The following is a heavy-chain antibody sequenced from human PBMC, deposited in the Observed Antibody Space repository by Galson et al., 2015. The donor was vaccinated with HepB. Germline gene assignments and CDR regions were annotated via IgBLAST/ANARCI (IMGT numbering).Heavy chain of an antibody. J-gene: IGHJ4*02. CDR3: ARGGYDSGGYFDY. V-gene: IGHV1-69*13. CDR1: GGTFSSYA. CDR2: IIPIFGTA. D-gene: IGHD3-22*01. Sequence: SVKVSCKASGGTFSSYAISWVRQAPGQGLEWMGGIIPIFGTANYAQKFQGRVTITADGSTSTAYMELSSLRSEDTAVYYCARGGYDSGGYFDYWGQGTLVTVSS.